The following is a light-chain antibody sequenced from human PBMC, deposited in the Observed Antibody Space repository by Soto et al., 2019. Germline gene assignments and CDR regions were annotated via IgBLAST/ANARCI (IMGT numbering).Light chain of an antibody. Sequence: DIQMTQSPSSLSASVGDRVTITCRASQSISSYLNWYQQKPGKAPKVLIYAASTLQSGAPSRFSGSGAGTDFTLTISSLQPDDFATYYCQHYNSYSEAFGQGTKVDIK. CDR1: QSISSY. V-gene: IGKV1-39*01. CDR3: QHYNSYSEA. J-gene: IGKJ1*01. CDR2: AAS.